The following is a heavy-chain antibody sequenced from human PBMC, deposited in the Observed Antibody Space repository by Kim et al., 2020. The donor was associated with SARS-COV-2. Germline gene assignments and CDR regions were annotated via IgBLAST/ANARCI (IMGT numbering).Heavy chain of an antibody. CDR3: AKDWRDQTDD. V-gene: IGHV3-30*18. CDR1: GFTFSSYG. J-gene: IGHJ4*02. D-gene: IGHD3-3*01. Sequence: GGSLRLSCAASGFTFSSYGMHWVRQAPGKGLEWVAVISYDGSNKYYADSVKGRFTISRDNSKNTLYLQMNSLRAEDTAVYYCAKDWRDQTDDWGQGTLVTVSS. CDR2: ISYDGSNK.